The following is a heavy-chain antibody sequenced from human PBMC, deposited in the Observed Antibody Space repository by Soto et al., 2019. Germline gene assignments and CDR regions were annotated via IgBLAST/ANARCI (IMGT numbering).Heavy chain of an antibody. CDR1: GGSISSGGYY. Sequence: SETLSLTCTVSGGSISSGGYYWSWIRQHPGKGLEWIGYIYYSGSTYYNPSLKSRVTISVDTSKNQFSLKLSSVTTADTAVYYCARDGYCGGDWPPALDCSSPLPPEWGQGTVVIVSS. CDR2: IYYSGST. J-gene: IGHJ4*02. CDR3: ARDGYCGGDWPPALDCSSPLPPE. D-gene: IGHD2-21*02. V-gene: IGHV4-31*03.